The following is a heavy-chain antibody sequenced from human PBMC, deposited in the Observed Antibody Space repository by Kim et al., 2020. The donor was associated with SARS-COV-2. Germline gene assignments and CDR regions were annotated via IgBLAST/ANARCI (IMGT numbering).Heavy chain of an antibody. V-gene: IGHV4-39*01. CDR2: IYYSGTP. Sequence: NIYYSGTPNYNPSLKSRVTISIDTSKNQFSRKLSSVTAADTAVYYCAKGLNWGQGTLVTVSS. J-gene: IGHJ4*02. CDR3: AKGLN.